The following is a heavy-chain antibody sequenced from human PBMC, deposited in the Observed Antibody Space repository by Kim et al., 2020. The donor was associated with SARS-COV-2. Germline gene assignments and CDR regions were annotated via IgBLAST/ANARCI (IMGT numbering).Heavy chain of an antibody. CDR2: TYYRSKWYN. J-gene: IGHJ6*02. Sequence: SQTLSLTCAISGDSVSSNSAAWNWIRQSPSRGLEWLGRTYYRSKWYNDYAVSVKSRITINPDTSKNQFSLQLNSVTPEDTAVYYCARAGGYSYGYYYYYYGMDVWGQGTTVTVSS. V-gene: IGHV6-1*01. CDR3: ARAGGYSYGYYYYYYGMDV. D-gene: IGHD5-18*01. CDR1: GDSVSSNSAA.